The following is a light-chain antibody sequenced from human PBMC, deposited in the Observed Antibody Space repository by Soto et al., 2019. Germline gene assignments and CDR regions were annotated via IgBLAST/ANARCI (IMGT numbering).Light chain of an antibody. CDR1: QSIAYF. CDR2: AAS. Sequence: DIHMTQSPSSLSASVGDRVIITCRASQSIAYFLNWYQQKPGKAPKLLIYAASSLPSGVPSRFSGSVYGTDFTLTISSLQTEDFATFYCQQSYNTPQTFGQGTKVDIK. J-gene: IGKJ1*01. CDR3: QQSYNTPQT. V-gene: IGKV1-39*01.